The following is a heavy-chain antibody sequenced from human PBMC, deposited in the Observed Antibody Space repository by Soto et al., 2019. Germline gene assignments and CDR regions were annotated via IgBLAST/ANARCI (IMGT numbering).Heavy chain of an antibody. CDR3: AKTVGLGPFGHFTL. CDR2: ISHTSHYM. CDR1: GFTFSDAY. V-gene: IGHV3-11*05. J-gene: IGHJ2*01. D-gene: IGHD1-26*01. Sequence: QEQLVESGGGLVKPGGSLRLSCAASGFTFSDAYMSWIRQAPGKGLEGVSYISHTSHYMKYSDSVEGRFTVSRDNAKNSLYLYMNSLRAEDTAVYYCAKTVGLGPFGHFTLWGRGTLVIVSS.